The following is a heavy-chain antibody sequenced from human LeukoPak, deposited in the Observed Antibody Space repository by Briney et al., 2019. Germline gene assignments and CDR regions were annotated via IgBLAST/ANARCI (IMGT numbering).Heavy chain of an antibody. J-gene: IGHJ4*02. CDR2: IYYSGSA. V-gene: IGHV4-30-4*08. Sequence: SETLSLTCTVSGGSISPYYWNWIRQPPGKGLEWIGYIYYSGSAYYNPSLKSRITISVDTSKNQFSLKLSSVTAADTAVYYCARDTSGYDDYWGQGTLVTVSS. CDR3: ARDTSGYDDY. D-gene: IGHD3-22*01. CDR1: GGSISPYY.